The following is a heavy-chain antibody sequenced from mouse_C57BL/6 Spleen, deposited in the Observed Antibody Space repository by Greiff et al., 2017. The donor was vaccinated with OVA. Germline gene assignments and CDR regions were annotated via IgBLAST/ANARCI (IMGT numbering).Heavy chain of an antibody. Sequence: VQVVESGTELVKPGASVKLSCKASGYTFTSYWMHWVKQRPGQGLEWIGNINPSNGGTNYNEKFKSKATLTVDKSSSTAYMQLSSLTSEDSAVYYCARSYYYGSGDYWGQGTTLTVSS. V-gene: IGHV1-53*01. CDR3: ARSYYYGSGDY. D-gene: IGHD1-1*01. CDR2: INPSNGGT. J-gene: IGHJ2*01. CDR1: GYTFTSYW.